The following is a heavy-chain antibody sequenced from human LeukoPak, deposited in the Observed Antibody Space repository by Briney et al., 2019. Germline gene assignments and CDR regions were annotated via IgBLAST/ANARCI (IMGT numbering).Heavy chain of an antibody. V-gene: IGHV3-11*01. J-gene: IGHJ5*02. D-gene: IGHD1-14*01. CDR3: ARALTTGWFDP. CDR1: GFTFSDYY. CDR2: ISSSGSTI. Sequence: GGSPRLSCAASGFTFSDYYMSWIRQAPGKGLEWVSYISSSGSTIYYADSVKGRFTISRDNAKNSLYLQMNSLRAEDTAVYYCARALTTGWFDPWGQGTLVTVSS.